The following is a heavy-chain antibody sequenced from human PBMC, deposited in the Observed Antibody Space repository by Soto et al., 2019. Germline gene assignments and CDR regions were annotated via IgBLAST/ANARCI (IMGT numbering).Heavy chain of an antibody. V-gene: IGHV1-69*12. CDR2: IIPIFGTA. D-gene: IGHD2-15*01. J-gene: IGHJ6*02. CDR1: GGTFSSYA. Sequence: QVQLVQSGAEVKKPGSSVKVSCKASGGTFSSYAISWVRQAPGQGLEWMGGIIPIFGTANYAQKFQGRVTITAAGSTSTAYMELSRLRSEDTAVYYCARLCSGGSCYSGYYYGMDVWGQGTTVTVSS. CDR3: ARLCSGGSCYSGYYYGMDV.